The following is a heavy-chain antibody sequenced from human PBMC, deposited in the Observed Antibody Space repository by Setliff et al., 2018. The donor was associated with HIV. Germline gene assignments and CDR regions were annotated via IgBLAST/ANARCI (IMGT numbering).Heavy chain of an antibody. Sequence: TLSLTCAVYGGSFSGCYWSWIRQPPGKGLEWIGEINHSGSTNYSPSLKSRVTMSVDTSKNQFSLKLSSVTAADTAVFYCARGGYSYGFGRHRAYFQYWGQGTQVTVSS. CDR1: GGSFSGCY. J-gene: IGHJ1*01. D-gene: IGHD5-18*01. CDR3: ARGGYSYGFGRHRAYFQY. V-gene: IGHV4-34*01. CDR2: INHSGST.